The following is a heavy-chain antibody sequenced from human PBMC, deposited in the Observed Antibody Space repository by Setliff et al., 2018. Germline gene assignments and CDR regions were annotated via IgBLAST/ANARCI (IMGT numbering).Heavy chain of an antibody. D-gene: IGHD1-20*01. J-gene: IGHJ4*02. CDR3: VRDGHNRNDLDY. CDR1: GFTFGDFA. Sequence: GGSLRLSCAASGFTFGDFAMTWVRQAPGKGLEWVSGIGGRGISTYYADSVKGRFTISRDNAKNSLYLQMNSLRAEDTAVYYCVRDGHNRNDLDYWGQGTLVTVSS. V-gene: IGHV3-11*04. CDR2: IGGRGIST.